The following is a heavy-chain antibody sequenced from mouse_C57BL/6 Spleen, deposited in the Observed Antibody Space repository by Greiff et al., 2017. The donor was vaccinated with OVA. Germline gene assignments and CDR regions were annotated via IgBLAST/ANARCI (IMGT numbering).Heavy chain of an antibody. D-gene: IGHD1-1*01. CDR2: ISDGGSYT. CDR3: ARVPYYYGSPHYFDY. CDR1: GFTFSSYA. Sequence: EVMLVESGGGLVKPGGSLKLSCAASGFTFSSYAMSWVRQTPEKRLEWVATISDGGSYTYYPDNVKGRFTISRDNAKNNLYLQMSHLKSEDTAMYYCARVPYYYGSPHYFDYWGQGTTLTVSS. J-gene: IGHJ2*01. V-gene: IGHV5-4*03.